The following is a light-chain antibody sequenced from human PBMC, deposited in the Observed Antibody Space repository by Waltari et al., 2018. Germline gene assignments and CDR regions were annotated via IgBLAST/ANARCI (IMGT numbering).Light chain of an antibody. V-gene: IGLV3-19*01. CDR1: SLRTSY. CDR3: SSRNGRASQVA. J-gene: IGLJ2*01. CDR2: GKE. Sequence: SSGLTQDPAVSVALGQTIRITCRGDSLRTSYASWYQVKTGQAPVLVMFGKEKRPSGVPDRISGESSETTSSLIITGAQAEDEADYYCSSRNGRASQVAFAGGTKVTVL.